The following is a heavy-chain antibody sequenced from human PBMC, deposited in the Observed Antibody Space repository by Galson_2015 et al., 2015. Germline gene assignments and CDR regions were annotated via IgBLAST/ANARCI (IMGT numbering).Heavy chain of an antibody. V-gene: IGHV3-33*01. CDR3: ARDRGYCSGGNCYPDGSDL. Sequence: SLRLSCAAAGFTFSHYGMHWVRQAPGKGLEWVSFIWYDEINKYYADSVKDRFTISRDNSRNTLYLQMNSLRAEDTALYCCARDRGYCSGGNCYPDGSDLWGQGTLVTVSS. CDR1: GFTFSHYG. J-gene: IGHJ4*02. CDR2: IWYDEINK. D-gene: IGHD2-15*01.